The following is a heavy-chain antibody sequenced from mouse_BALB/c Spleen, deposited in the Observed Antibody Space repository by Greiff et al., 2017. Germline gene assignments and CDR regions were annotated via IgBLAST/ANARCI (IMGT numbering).Heavy chain of an antibody. CDR1: GYTFSSYW. CDR2: ILPGSGST. CDR3: ARGAITTGYYFDY. Sequence: QVQLQQSGAELMKPGASVKISCKATGYTFSSYWIEWVKQRPGHGLEWIGEILPGSGSTNYNEKFKGKATFTADTSSNTAYMQLSSLTSEDSAVYYCARGAITTGYYFDYWGQGTTLTVSS. D-gene: IGHD2-4*01. J-gene: IGHJ2*01. V-gene: IGHV1-9*01.